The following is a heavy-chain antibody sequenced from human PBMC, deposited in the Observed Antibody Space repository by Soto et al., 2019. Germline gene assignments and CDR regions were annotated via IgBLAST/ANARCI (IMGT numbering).Heavy chain of an antibody. D-gene: IGHD5-12*01. Sequence: DVQLLESGGGIVQPGGSLRLSCTASGFPFISYWMHWVRQAPGKGLVWVSRINSDGSIINYADSVKGRFTISRDNAKNTVDLKMNSLRGEDTAVYFRVRGAYRAYWVDPWGQGTLVTVSS. J-gene: IGHJ5*02. V-gene: IGHV3-74*01. CDR3: VRGAYRAYWVDP. CDR1: GFPFISYW. CDR2: INSDGSII.